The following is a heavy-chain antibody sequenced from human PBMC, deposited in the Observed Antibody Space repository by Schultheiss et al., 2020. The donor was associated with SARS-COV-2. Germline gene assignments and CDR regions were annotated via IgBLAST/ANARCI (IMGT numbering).Heavy chain of an antibody. CDR3: ARWGGMQITMVRGATPQYNWFDP. CDR2: IYYSGST. J-gene: IGHJ5*02. D-gene: IGHD3-10*01. CDR1: GGSFSGYY. V-gene: IGHV4-34*01. Sequence: SETLSLTCAVYGGSFSGYYWSWIRQPPGKGLEWIGYIYYSGSTYYNPSLKSRVTISVDTSKNQFSLKLSSVTAADTAVYYCARWGGMQITMVRGATPQYNWFDPWGQGTLVTVSS.